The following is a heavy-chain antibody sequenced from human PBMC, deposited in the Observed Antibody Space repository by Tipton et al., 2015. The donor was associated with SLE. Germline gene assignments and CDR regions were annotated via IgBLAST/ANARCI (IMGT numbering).Heavy chain of an antibody. V-gene: IGHV3-30*04. D-gene: IGHD3-10*01. CDR1: GFTFSTYV. CDR3: ARDSHKYGSGSYPHFDY. Sequence: RSLRLSCAASGFTFSTYVMHWVRQAPGKGLEWVAVISYDGSNEYYADSVKGRFTISRDNSKNTLYLQMNSLRPEDTAVYYCARDSHKYGSGSYPHFDYWGQGTLVTVSS. CDR2: ISYDGSNE. J-gene: IGHJ4*02.